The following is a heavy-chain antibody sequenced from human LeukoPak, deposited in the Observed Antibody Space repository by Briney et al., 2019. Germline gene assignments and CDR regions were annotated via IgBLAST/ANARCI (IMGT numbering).Heavy chain of an antibody. Sequence: GGSLRLSCAASGFDFSTYTMNWVRQAPGKGLEWVANIKQDGSEKYYVDSVKGRFTISRDNAKNSLYLQMNSLRAEDTAVYYCASNSGSYSYFDYWGQGTLVTVSS. D-gene: IGHD1-26*01. J-gene: IGHJ4*02. CDR2: IKQDGSEK. CDR1: GFDFSTYT. CDR3: ASNSGSYSYFDY. V-gene: IGHV3-7*01.